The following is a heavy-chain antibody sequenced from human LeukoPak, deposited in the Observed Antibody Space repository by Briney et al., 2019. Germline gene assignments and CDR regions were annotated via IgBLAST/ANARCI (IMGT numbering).Heavy chain of an antibody. CDR3: AKDFFQLPQAYFDC. Sequence: RGSLRLSCSASGFTFSCCGMHWVRQAPGKGLEWVAFIRNDGSNKYYADSVKGRFTISRDNSKNTVYLQMNSLRAEDTAVYYCAKDFFQLPQAYFDCWGQGSLVTVSS. V-gene: IGHV3-30*02. D-gene: IGHD2-2*01. CDR1: GFTFSCCG. CDR2: IRNDGSNK. J-gene: IGHJ4*02.